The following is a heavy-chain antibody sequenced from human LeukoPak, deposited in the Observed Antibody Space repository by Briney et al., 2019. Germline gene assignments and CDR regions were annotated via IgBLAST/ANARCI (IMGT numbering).Heavy chain of an antibody. J-gene: IGHJ4*02. D-gene: IGHD2-2*01. CDR1: GFTFRNYA. CDR3: AKTKIVPASYFDY. CDR2: ISGSGTST. V-gene: IGHV3-23*01. Sequence: SGGSLRLSCAASGFTFRNYAMTWVRQAPGKGLEYVSGISGSGTSTFYADSVKGQFTISRDNSKNTVYLQMNSLRAEDTAIYYCAKTKIVPASYFDYWGQGTLVTVSS.